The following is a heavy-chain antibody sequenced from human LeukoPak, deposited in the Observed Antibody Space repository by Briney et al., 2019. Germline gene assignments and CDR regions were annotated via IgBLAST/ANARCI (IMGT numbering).Heavy chain of an antibody. V-gene: IGHV4-61*02. CDR3: ASGSYLFDY. D-gene: IGHD1-26*01. J-gene: IGHJ4*02. CDR2: IYTSGST. Sequence: SETLSLTCTVSGGSISSGSYYWSWIRQPAGKGLEWIGRIYTSGSTNYNPSLKSRVTTSVDTSKNQFSLKLSSVTAADTAVYYCASGSYLFDYWGQGTLVTVSS. CDR1: GGSISSGSYY.